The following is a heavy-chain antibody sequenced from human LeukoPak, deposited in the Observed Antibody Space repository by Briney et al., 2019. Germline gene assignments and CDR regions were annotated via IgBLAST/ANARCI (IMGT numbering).Heavy chain of an antibody. CDR1: GFTFSSHS. CDR3: ARGAYYYED. J-gene: IGHJ4*02. V-gene: IGHV3-48*01. Sequence: GGSLRLSCAASGFTFSSHSMNWVRQAPGKGLEWVSYISSSSSTIYYADSVRGRFTISRDNAKNSLYLQMNSLRAEDMAVYYCARGAYYYEDWGQGTLVTVSS. CDR2: ISSSSSTI. D-gene: IGHD3-22*01.